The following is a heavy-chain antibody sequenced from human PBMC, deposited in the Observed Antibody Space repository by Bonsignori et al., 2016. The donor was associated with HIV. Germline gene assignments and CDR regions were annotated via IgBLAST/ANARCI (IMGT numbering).Heavy chain of an antibody. V-gene: IGHV4-59*01. J-gene: IGHJ6*03. CDR2: IYYSGST. Sequence: RQAPGKGPEWIGNIYYSGSTNYDPSLESRVTISVDTAKNQFFLILNSVTAADTALYYCARGDSYYYMDVWGKGTTVTVSS. CDR3: ARGDSYYYMDV.